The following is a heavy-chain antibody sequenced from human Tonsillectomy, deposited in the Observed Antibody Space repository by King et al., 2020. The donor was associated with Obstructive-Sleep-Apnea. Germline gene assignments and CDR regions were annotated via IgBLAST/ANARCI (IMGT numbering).Heavy chain of an antibody. J-gene: IGHJ5*02. V-gene: IGHV4-30-4*01. Sequence: QLQESGPGLVKPSQTLSLTCTVSGGYITSGDYYWSWIRQPPGKGLEWIGYVYYSGRTYSNPSLKSRVTISVDTSKTQFSLKLSSVTAADTAVYYCARGHYYDSSGYYHRGEVFDLWGQGTLVTVSS. CDR1: GGYITSGDYY. CDR2: VYYSGRT. CDR3: ARGHYYDSSGYYHRGEVFDL. D-gene: IGHD3-22*01.